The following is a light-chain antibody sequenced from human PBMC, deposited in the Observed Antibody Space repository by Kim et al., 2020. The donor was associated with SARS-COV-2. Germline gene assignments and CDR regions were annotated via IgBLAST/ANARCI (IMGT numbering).Light chain of an antibody. J-gene: IGKJ5*01. CDR2: GAS. V-gene: IGKV3-20*01. Sequence: LSPGERATLSCRGSQSISSSFLAGYQQKTGQAPRLLIYGASSRATGIPDRFIGSGSGTDFTLTISRLEPEDFAVYFCQQCSRSITFGQGTRLEIK. CDR3: QQCSRSIT. CDR1: QSISSSF.